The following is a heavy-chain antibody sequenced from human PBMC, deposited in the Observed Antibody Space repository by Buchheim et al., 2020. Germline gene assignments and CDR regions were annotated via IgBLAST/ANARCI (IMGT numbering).Heavy chain of an antibody. CDR2: ISAYNGNT. Sequence: QVQLVQSGAEVKKPGASVKVSCKASGYTFTSYGISWVRQAPGQGLEWMGWISAYNGNTNYAQKLQGRVTMTPAPSTSTAYMEMRSLRSDDTAVYYCARDRFSSGWPYYYYYYGMDVWGQGTT. V-gene: IGHV1-18*04. J-gene: IGHJ6*02. CDR1: GYTFTSYG. CDR3: ARDRFSSGWPYYYYYYGMDV. D-gene: IGHD6-19*01.